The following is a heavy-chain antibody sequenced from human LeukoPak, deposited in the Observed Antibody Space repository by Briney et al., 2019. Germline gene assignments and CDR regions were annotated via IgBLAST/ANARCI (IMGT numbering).Heavy chain of an antibody. Sequence: PSGSLILAFSAPGFTLSSYAMTWVRQAPAKGLEWVSGISATGGHTYYADSVKGRFTSSRDHCSNTLYLPLNRLRADDTAVYSCGKGSLYSSKNDFDYWGQGTLVTVSS. CDR1: GFTLSSYA. D-gene: IGHD6-13*01. V-gene: IGHV3-23*01. CDR2: ISATGGHT. CDR3: GKGSLYSSKNDFDY. J-gene: IGHJ4*02.